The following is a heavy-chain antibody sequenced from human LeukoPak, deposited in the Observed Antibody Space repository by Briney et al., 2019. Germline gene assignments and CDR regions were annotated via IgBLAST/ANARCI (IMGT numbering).Heavy chain of an antibody. CDR2: INQDGSAK. Sequence: GGSLRLSCAASGFTFSSYAMSWVRQAPGRGLEWVANINQDGSAKFYVDSVRGRFTISRDNARNSVYLQMDSLRAEDTALYYCMPGGSHSDSWGPGTLVTVSS. CDR1: GFTFSSYA. CDR3: MPGGSHSDS. D-gene: IGHD3-16*01. J-gene: IGHJ4*02. V-gene: IGHV3-7*01.